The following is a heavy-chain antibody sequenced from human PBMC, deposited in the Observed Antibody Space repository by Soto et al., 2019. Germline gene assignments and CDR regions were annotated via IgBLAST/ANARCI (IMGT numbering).Heavy chain of an antibody. Sequence: GGSLRLSCAASGFTFSSYARHWVRQAPGKGLEWVAVISYDGSNKYYADSVKGRFTISRDNSKNTLYLQMNSLRAEDTAVYYCARLGALYCSSTSCYLSYYYGMDVWGQGTTVTVSS. CDR2: ISYDGSNK. V-gene: IGHV3-30-3*01. D-gene: IGHD2-2*01. J-gene: IGHJ6*02. CDR1: GFTFSSYA. CDR3: ARLGALYCSSTSCYLSYYYGMDV.